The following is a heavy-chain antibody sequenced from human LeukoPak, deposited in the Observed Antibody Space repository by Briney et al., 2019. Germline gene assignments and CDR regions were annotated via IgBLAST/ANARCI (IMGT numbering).Heavy chain of an antibody. CDR1: GFTFSSYE. CDR3: ARAYYYDSSGYYSHIYYYYGMDV. V-gene: IGHV3-48*03. CDR2: ISSSGSTI. D-gene: IGHD3-22*01. J-gene: IGHJ6*02. Sequence: GGSLRLSCAAPGFTFSSYEMNWVRQAPGKGLEWVSYISSSGSTIYYADSVKGRFTISRDNAKNSLYLQMNSLRAEDTAVYYCARAYYYDSSGYYSHIYYYYGMDVWGQGTTVTVSS.